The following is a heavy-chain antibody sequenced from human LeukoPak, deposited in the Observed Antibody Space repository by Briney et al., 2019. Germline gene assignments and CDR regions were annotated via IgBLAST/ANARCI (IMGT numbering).Heavy chain of an antibody. CDR2: INWNGGST. V-gene: IGHV3-20*04. CDR1: GFTFDDYG. J-gene: IGHJ4*02. Sequence: PGGSLRLSCAASGFTFDDYGMSWVCQAPGKGLEWVSGINWNGGSTGYADSVKGRFTISRDNGKNSLYLQMNRLRAEDTAVYYCARPRGCGSSRCNNFDYWGQGTLVTVSS. CDR3: ARPRGCGSSRCNNFDY. D-gene: IGHD2-2*01.